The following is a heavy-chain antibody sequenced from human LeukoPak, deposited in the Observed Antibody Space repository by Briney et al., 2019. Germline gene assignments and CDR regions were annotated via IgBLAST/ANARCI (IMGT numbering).Heavy chain of an antibody. V-gene: IGHV4-4*09. J-gene: IGHJ5*02. CDR3: ARQLDYDSSGYWFSGFDH. CDR1: GGSTRSTS. Sequence: SETLSLTCTVSGGSTRSTSGSWFRQPQGKGWEGFGYFYTSGSTNYNPSLKSRVTIPVDTSKNQFSLKLSSVTAADTAVYYCARQLDYDSSGYWFSGFDHWGQGTLVTVSS. CDR2: FYTSGST. D-gene: IGHD3-22*01.